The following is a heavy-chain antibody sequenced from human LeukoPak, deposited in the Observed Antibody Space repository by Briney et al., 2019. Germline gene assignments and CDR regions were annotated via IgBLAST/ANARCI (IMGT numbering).Heavy chain of an antibody. J-gene: IGHJ4*02. Sequence: GSVKVSCKVSGYTLTELSMHWVRQAPGKGLEWMGRVDPEDGETIYAEKFQGRVTITADTSTDTDYMELSSLRSEDTAVYYCATGQLSTSLITMIVVVMGYWGQGTLVTVSS. CDR1: GYTLTELS. V-gene: IGHV1-24*01. CDR3: ATGQLSTSLITMIVVVMGY. CDR2: VDPEDGET. D-gene: IGHD3-22*01.